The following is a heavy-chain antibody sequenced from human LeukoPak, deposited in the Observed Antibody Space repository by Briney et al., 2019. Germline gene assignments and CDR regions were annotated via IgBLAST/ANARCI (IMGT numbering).Heavy chain of an antibody. J-gene: IGHJ6*02. Sequence: GGSLRLSCAASGFTFSSYSMNWVRQAPGKGLEWVSSISSSSSYIYYADSVKGRFTISRDNAKNSLYLQMNSLRAEDTAVYYCARDQDTIFGVVITLANYYYGMDVWGQGTTVTVSS. CDR2: ISSSSSYI. CDR1: GFTFSSYS. D-gene: IGHD3-3*01. V-gene: IGHV3-21*01. CDR3: ARDQDTIFGVVITLANYYYGMDV.